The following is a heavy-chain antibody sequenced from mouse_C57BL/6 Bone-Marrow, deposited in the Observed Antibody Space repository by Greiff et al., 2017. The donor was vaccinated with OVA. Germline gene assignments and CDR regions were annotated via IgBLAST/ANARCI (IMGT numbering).Heavy chain of an antibody. D-gene: IGHD1-1*01. CDR2: IDPSDSYT. Sequence: QVQLQQPGAELVMPGASVKLSCKASGYTFTSYWMHWVKQRPGQGLEWIGEIDPSDSYTNYNQKFKGKSTLTVDKSSSTAYMQLSSLTSEDSAVYYCAREVITTVEVYFDVWGTGTTVTVSS. CDR1: GYTFTSYW. CDR3: AREVITTVEVYFDV. V-gene: IGHV1-69*01. J-gene: IGHJ1*03.